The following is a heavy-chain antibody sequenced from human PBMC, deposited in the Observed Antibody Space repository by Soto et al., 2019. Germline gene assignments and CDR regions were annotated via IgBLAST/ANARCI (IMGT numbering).Heavy chain of an antibody. V-gene: IGHV3-30*03. J-gene: IGHJ6*02. CDR2: ISYDGSNK. CDR1: GFTFSSYG. CDR3: AATPTLEDGMDV. Sequence: QVQLVESGGGVVQPGRSLRLSCAASGFTFSSYGMHWVRQAPGKGLEWVAVISYDGSNKYYADSVKGRFTISRDNSKNTLYLQMNSLRAEDTAVYYCAATPTLEDGMDVWGQGTTVTVSS. D-gene: IGHD1-1*01.